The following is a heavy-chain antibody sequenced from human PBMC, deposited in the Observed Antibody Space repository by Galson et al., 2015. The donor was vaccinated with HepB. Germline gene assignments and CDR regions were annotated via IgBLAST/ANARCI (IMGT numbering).Heavy chain of an antibody. CDR3: ANGCSITSCDNYFFHMDV. CDR1: GLTFSNYG. D-gene: IGHD2-2*01. CDR2: ISASGTYT. V-gene: IGHV3-23*01. J-gene: IGHJ6*03. Sequence: SLRLSCAVSGLTFSNYGMSWVRQVPGQGLEWVSSISASGTYTFYADSVTGRFTISRDHSKNTVNLQMNSPRAEDTAVYYCANGCSITSCDNYFFHMDVWGKGTTVTVSS.